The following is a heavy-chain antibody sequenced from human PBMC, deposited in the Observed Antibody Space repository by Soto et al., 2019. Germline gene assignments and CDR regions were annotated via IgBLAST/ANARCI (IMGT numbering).Heavy chain of an antibody. D-gene: IGHD6-19*01. J-gene: IGHJ4*02. CDR3: ATAVAGTSFDY. V-gene: IGHV1-69*02. CDR1: GGTFSSYT. CDR2: IIPILGIA. Sequence: QVQLVQSGAEVKKPGSSVKVSCKASGGTFSSYTISWVRQARGQGLEWMGRIIPILGIANYAQKFQGRVTITADKSTSTAYMELSSLRSEDTAVYYCATAVAGTSFDYWGQGTLVTVSS.